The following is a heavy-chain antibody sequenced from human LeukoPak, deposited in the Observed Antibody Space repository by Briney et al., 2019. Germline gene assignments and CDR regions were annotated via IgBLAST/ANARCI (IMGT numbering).Heavy chain of an antibody. J-gene: IGHJ4*02. CDR2: IKQDGSEK. D-gene: IGHD6-13*01. CDR1: GFTFSSYW. V-gene: IGHV3-7*01. CDR3: ARDLRIAAAGYNA. Sequence: SGGSLRLSCAASGFTFSSYWMSWVRQAPGKGLEWVANIKQDGSEKYYVDSVKGRFTISRDNAENSLYLQMNSLRAEDTAVYYCARDLRIAAAGYNAWGQGTLVTVSS.